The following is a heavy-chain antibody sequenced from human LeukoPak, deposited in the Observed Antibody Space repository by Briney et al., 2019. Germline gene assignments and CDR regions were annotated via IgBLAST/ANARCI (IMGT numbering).Heavy chain of an antibody. J-gene: IGHJ4*02. CDR2: ISSSSSYI. CDR3: ARDGGSSSWSYYFDY. CDR1: GFTFSNYV. V-gene: IGHV3-21*01. Sequence: PGGSLRVSCAASGFTFSNYVMSWVRQAPGKGLEWVSSISSSSSYIYYADSVKGRFTISRDNAKNSLYLQMNSLRAEDTAVYYCARDGGSSSWSYYFDYWGQGTLVTVSS. D-gene: IGHD6-13*01.